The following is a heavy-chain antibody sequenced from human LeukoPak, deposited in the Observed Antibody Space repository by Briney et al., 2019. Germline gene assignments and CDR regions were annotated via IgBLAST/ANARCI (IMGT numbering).Heavy chain of an antibody. CDR1: GDSISFDY. CDR3: AGRGQRYFRD. J-gene: IGHJ1*01. V-gene: IGHV4-4*08. Sequence: AETLSLTCTVSGDSISFDYWSWLRPPPGKGVEWIGYIYRFGTTDSNPSLMRRVTKSLDTSKKQLSLDLTSVTAADTAVYYCAGRGQRYFRDWGQGTLVTVSS. CDR2: IYRFGTT.